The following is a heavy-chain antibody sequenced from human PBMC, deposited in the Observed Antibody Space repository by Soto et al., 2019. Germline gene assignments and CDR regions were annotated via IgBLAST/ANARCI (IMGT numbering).Heavy chain of an antibody. V-gene: IGHV1-69*02. D-gene: IGHD3-22*01. CDR2: IIPILGIA. J-gene: IGHJ4*02. CDR3: ARTYYYDSSGYQRSYYFDY. CDR1: GGTFSSYT. Sequence: GASVKVSCKASGGTFSSYTISWVRQAPGQGLEWMGRIIPILGIANYAQKFQGRVTITADKSTSTAYMELSSLRSEDTAVYYCARTYYYDSSGYQRSYYFDYWGQGTLVTVSS.